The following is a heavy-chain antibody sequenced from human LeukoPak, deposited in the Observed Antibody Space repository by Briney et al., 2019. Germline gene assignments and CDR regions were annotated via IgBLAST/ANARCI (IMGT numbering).Heavy chain of an antibody. Sequence: GESLQISCKGSGYSFTSYWIGWVRRMPGKGLEWMGIIYPGDSDTRYSPSFQGQVTISADKSISTAYLQWSSLKASDTAMYYCARSRYCSGGSCHLGFDYWGQGTLVTVSS. CDR2: IYPGDSDT. D-gene: IGHD2-15*01. CDR1: GYSFTSYW. V-gene: IGHV5-51*01. J-gene: IGHJ4*02. CDR3: ARSRYCSGGSCHLGFDY.